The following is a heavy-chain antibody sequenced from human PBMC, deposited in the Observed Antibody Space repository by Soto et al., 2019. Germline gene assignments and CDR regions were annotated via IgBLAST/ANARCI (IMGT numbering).Heavy chain of an antibody. Sequence: GSLRLSCVASGIEFSNYAMGWVRQAPGKGLEWVSISSASGRSRYHADSVKGRFTISRDNSKNTLYLHMTNLRAEDTAVYYCAKDGNWLDVYFDVWGQGTPVTVSS. CDR2: SSASGRSR. CDR1: GIEFSNYA. D-gene: IGHD6-19*01. CDR3: AKDGNWLDVYFDV. V-gene: IGHV3-23*01. J-gene: IGHJ4*02.